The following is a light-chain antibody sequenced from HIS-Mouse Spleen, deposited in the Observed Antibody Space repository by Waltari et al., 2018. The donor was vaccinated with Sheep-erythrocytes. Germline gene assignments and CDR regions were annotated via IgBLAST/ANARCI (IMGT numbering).Light chain of an antibody. CDR3: CSYAGSYNHV. CDR2: EVS. J-gene: IGLJ1*01. CDR1: SSDVGGYNS. Sequence: QSALTQPRSVSGSPGQSVPISCTGTSSDVGGYNSVSWYQQHPGKAPKLMIYEVSKRPSGVPDRFSGSKSGNTASLTISGLQAEDEADYYCCSYAGSYNHVFGTGTKVTVL. V-gene: IGLV2-11*01.